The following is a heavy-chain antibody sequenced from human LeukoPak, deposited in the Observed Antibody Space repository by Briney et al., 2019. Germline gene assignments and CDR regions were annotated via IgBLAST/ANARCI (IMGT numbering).Heavy chain of an antibody. CDR1: GFTFDDYG. Sequence: GGSLRLSCAASGFTFDDYGMSWVRQAPGKGLEWVSGINWNGGSTGYADSVKGRFTISRDNSKNTLYLQMNSLRAEDTAVYYCATPRVGATRYDYWGQGTLVTVSS. CDR3: ATPRVGATRYDY. V-gene: IGHV3-20*04. CDR2: INWNGGST. D-gene: IGHD1-26*01. J-gene: IGHJ4*02.